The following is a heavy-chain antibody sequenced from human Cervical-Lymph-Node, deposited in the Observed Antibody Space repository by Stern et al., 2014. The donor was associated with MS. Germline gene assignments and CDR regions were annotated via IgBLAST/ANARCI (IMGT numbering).Heavy chain of an antibody. D-gene: IGHD1-1*01. CDR2: INTNSGTT. V-gene: IGHV1-46*03. CDR3: TRVQRERRALDHFDP. CDR1: GFSFTTHY. J-gene: IGHJ5*02. Sequence: QVQLVQSGAEVKKPGASVNVSCEASGFSFTTHYMHWIRQAPGEGLEWVGMINTNSGTTSYARQFQGRVIITRDTSTSTFYMELTGLRSEDTALYFCTRVQRERRALDHFDPWGQGTLVTVSS.